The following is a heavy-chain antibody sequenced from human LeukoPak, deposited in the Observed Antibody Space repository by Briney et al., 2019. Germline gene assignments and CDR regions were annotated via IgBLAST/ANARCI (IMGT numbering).Heavy chain of an antibody. D-gene: IGHD6-13*01. Sequence: PSETLSLTCTVSGGSISSYYWSWIRQPPGKGLEWIGYIYYRGSTNYNPSLKSRVTISLGPSKNQFSLRLSSVTAADTAVYYCARDLYSSRTNDAFVIWGQGTVVTVSS. V-gene: IGHV4-59*01. CDR1: GGSISSYY. CDR2: IYYRGST. J-gene: IGHJ3*02. CDR3: ARDLYSSRTNDAFVI.